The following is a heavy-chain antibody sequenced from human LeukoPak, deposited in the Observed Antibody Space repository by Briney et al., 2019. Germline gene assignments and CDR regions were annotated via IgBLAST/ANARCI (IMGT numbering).Heavy chain of an antibody. CDR1: GGSISSYY. Sequence: SETLSLTCTLSGGSISSYYWSWIRQPAGKGLEWIGRIYTSGSTSYNPSLKSRLTMSIDASKNQFSLKLSSVTAADTAVYYCARVYSSSSGREAFDIWGQGTMVTVSS. V-gene: IGHV4-4*07. J-gene: IGHJ3*02. CDR2: IYTSGST. CDR3: ARVYSSSSGREAFDI. D-gene: IGHD6-6*01.